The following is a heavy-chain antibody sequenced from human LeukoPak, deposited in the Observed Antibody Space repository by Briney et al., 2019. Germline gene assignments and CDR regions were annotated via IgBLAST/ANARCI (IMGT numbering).Heavy chain of an antibody. Sequence: GSSVKVSCKASGGTFSSYAISWVRQAPGQGLEWMGWISAYNGNTNYAQKLQGRVTMTTDTSTSTAYMELRSLRSDDTAVYYCARDRIVGALTYYDYWGQGTLVTVSS. D-gene: IGHD1-26*01. CDR3: ARDRIVGALTYYDY. J-gene: IGHJ4*02. V-gene: IGHV1-18*01. CDR1: GGTFSSYA. CDR2: ISAYNGNT.